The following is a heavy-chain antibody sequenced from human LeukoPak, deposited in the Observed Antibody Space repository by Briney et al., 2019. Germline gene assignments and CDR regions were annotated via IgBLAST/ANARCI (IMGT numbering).Heavy chain of an antibody. Sequence: GGSVRLSCAASGFSFSSYGMHWVRQAPGKGLEWVAFIRDDGNNNYYADSVKGRFTISRDNAKNSLYLQMNRLRAEDTAVYYCGRGTHYYNSSGYWDDGGDAFDIWGQGTMVTVSS. V-gene: IGHV3-30*02. CDR3: GRGTHYYNSSGYWDDGGDAFDI. D-gene: IGHD3-22*01. CDR2: IRDDGNNN. CDR1: GFSFSSYG. J-gene: IGHJ3*02.